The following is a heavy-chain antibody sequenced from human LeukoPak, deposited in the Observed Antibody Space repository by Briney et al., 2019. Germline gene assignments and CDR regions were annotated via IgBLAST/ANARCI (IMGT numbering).Heavy chain of an antibody. D-gene: IGHD4-17*01. CDR1: GFTFSSYS. J-gene: IGHJ4*02. CDR2: ISSSSSTI. CDR3: ARAGGTTVTTDFDY. V-gene: IGHV3-48*01. Sequence: GGPLRLSCAASGFTFSSYSMNWVRQAPGKGLEWVSYISSSSSTIYYADSVKGRFTISRDNAKNSLYLQMNSLRAEDTAVYYCARAGGTTVTTDFDYWGQGTLVTVSS.